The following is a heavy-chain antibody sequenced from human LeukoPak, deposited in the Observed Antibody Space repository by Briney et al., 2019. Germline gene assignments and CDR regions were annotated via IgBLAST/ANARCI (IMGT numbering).Heavy chain of an antibody. J-gene: IGHJ4*02. CDR1: GFPFSSYS. D-gene: IGHD4-17*01. CDR2: ISSSSTYI. V-gene: IGHV3-21*01. Sequence: GGSLRLSCAASGFPFSSYSMNWVRQAPGKGLEWVSSISSSSTYIYYAGSVKGRFTISRDNVENSLYLQMDSLRVEDTATYYCASLSDGDFDYWGQGTLVTVSS. CDR3: ASLSDGDFDY.